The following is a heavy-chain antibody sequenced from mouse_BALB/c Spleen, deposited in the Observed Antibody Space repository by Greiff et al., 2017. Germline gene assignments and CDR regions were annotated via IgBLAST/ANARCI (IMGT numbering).Heavy chain of an antibody. CDR3: ARGYDYDAFAY. V-gene: IGHV5-17*02. CDR2: ISSGSSTI. J-gene: IGHJ3*01. D-gene: IGHD2-4*01. CDR1: GFTFSSFG. Sequence: EVKLVESGGGLVQPGGSRKLSCAASGFTFSSFGIHWVRQAPEKGLEWVAYISSGSSTIYYADTVKGRFTISRDNPKNTLFLQMTSLRSDDTAMYYCARGYDYDAFAYWGQGTLVTVSA.